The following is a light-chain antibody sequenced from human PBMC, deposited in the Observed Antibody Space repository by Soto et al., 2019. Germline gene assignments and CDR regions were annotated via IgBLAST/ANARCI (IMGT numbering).Light chain of an antibody. CDR2: AAS. V-gene: IGKV1-9*01. Sequence: DIQLTQSPSFLSASVGDRVTITCRASRGISSYLAWYQQKPGKAPNLLIYAASTLQIGVPSRFSGSGSGTEFTLTISSLQPEDFATYYCQQLNSYPRTFGQGTKVDVK. CDR1: RGISSY. J-gene: IGKJ1*01. CDR3: QQLNSYPRT.